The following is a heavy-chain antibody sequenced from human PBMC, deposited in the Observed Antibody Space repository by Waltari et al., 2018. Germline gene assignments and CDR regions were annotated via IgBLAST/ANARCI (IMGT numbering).Heavy chain of an antibody. CDR3: ARVPPSMVRGVNDAFDI. J-gene: IGHJ3*02. V-gene: IGHV3-53*01. CDR1: GFTVSSNY. D-gene: IGHD3-10*01. Sequence: EVQLVESGGGLIQPGGSLRLSCAASGFTVSSNYMSWVRQAPGKGLEWVSVFFSGGSTYYADSVKGRFTISRDNSKNTLYLQMNSLRAEDTAVYYCARVPPSMVRGVNDAFDIWGQGTMVTVSS. CDR2: FFSGGST.